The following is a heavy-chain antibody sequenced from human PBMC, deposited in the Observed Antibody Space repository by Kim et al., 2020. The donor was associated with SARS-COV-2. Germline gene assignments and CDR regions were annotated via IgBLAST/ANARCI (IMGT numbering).Heavy chain of an antibody. V-gene: IGHV3-23*01. Sequence: GGSLRLSCAASGFTFSSYAMSWVRQAPGKGLEWVSAISGSGGSTYYADSVKGRFTISRDNSKNTLYLQMNSLRAEDTAVYYCAKDGRRVVVAATCGMDVWGQGATVTVSS. CDR3: AKDGRRVVVAATCGMDV. D-gene: IGHD2-15*01. J-gene: IGHJ6*02. CDR2: ISGSGGST. CDR1: GFTFSSYA.